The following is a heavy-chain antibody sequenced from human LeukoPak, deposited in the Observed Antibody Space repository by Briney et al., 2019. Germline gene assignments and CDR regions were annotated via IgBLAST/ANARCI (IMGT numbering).Heavy chain of an antibody. V-gene: IGHV3-53*01. Sequence: GRSLRLSCAASGFTVSSNYMSWVRQAPGKGLEWVSVIYSDGTSYYADSVKARFSISRDNSKNSLYLQMNSLRVEDTAMYYCTKTGGPWDWGQGTLVTVSS. CDR1: GFTVSSNY. CDR3: TKTGGPWD. CDR2: IYSDGTS. J-gene: IGHJ4*02. D-gene: IGHD7-27*01.